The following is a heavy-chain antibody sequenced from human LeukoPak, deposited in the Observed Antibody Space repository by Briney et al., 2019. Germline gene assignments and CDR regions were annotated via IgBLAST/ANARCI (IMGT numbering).Heavy chain of an antibody. CDR2: IYTSGST. J-gene: IGHJ4*02. CDR3: ARSSVVWGTGSYYYFDY. V-gene: IGHV4-61*02. Sequence: SETLSLTCTVSGGSISSGSYYWSWIRQPAGKGLEWIGRIYTSGSTNYNPSLKSRVTISVDTSKNQFSLKLSSVTAADTAVYYCARSSVVWGTGSYYYFDYWGQGTLVTVSS. CDR1: GGSISSGSYY. D-gene: IGHD3-10*01.